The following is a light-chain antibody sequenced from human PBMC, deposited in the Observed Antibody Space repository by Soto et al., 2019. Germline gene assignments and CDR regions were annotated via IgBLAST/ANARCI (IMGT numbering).Light chain of an antibody. J-gene: IGKJ4*01. CDR1: QSISSY. V-gene: IGKV1-39*01. CDR2: AAS. Sequence: DIQMTQSPSSLSASVGDRVTITCRASQSISSYLNWYQQKPGKAPKLLIYAASSLQSGVPSRFSGSGSGTDFTLTISSLQPEDFATYYCQQSYSTPLTFGGGTNVDNK. CDR3: QQSYSTPLT.